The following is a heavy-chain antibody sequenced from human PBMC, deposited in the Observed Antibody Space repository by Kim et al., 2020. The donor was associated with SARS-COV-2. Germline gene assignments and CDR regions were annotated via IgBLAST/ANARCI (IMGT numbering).Heavy chain of an antibody. J-gene: IGHJ4*02. CDR1: GGSISSSNW. CDR2: IYHSGST. D-gene: IGHD1-26*01. Sequence: SETLSLTCAVSGGSISSSNWWSWVRQPPGKGLEWIGEIYHSGSTNYNPSLKSRVTISVDKSKNQFSLKLSSVTAADTAVYYCAREGLGGSYYRGFDYWGQGTLVTVSS. CDR3: AREGLGGSYYRGFDY. V-gene: IGHV4-4*02.